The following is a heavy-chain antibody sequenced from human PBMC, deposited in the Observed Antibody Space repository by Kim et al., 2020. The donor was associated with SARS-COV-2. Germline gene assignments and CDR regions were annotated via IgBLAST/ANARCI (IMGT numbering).Heavy chain of an antibody. CDR3: ARDRGDILTGYPYDAFDI. D-gene: IGHD3-9*01. Sequence: AQKLQGRITRTTDTSTSTAYMELRSLRSDDTAVYYCARDRGDILTGYPYDAFDIWGQGTMVTVSS. V-gene: IGHV1-18*01. J-gene: IGHJ3*02.